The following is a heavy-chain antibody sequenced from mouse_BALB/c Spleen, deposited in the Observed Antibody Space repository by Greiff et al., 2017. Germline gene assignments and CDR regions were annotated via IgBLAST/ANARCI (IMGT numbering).Heavy chain of an antibody. CDR2: ISSGSSTI. Sequence: VQRVESGGGLVQPGGSRKLSCAASGFTFSSFGMHWVRQAPEKGLEWVAYISSGSSTIYYADTVKGRFTISRDNPKNTLFLQMTSLRSEDTAMYYCAREKDYAMDYWGQGTSVTVSS. CDR1: GFTFSSFG. J-gene: IGHJ4*01. V-gene: IGHV5-17*02. CDR3: AREKDYAMDY.